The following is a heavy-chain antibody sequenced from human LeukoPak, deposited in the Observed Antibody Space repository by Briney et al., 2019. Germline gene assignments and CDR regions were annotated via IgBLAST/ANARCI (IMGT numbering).Heavy chain of an antibody. D-gene: IGHD2-15*01. J-gene: IGHJ4*02. CDR1: GFTFSNYW. V-gene: IGHV3-7*01. CDR2: IKQDGTEK. Sequence: GGSLRLSCAASGFTFSNYWMTWVRQAPGKGLEWVANIKQDGTEKYYVDSVKGRFTFARDNAENSLYLQMNRLRAEDTAVYYCTRDTGCPGGTCYSFYDYWGQGTLVTVSS. CDR3: TRDTGCPGGTCYSFYDY.